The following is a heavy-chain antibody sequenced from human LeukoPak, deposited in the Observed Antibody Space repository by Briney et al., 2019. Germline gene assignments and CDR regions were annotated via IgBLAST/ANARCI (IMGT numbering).Heavy chain of an antibody. CDR1: GFTFSSYA. D-gene: IGHD2-15*01. CDR3: AKGSSAGSYSPIDY. J-gene: IGHJ4*02. CDR2: ISGSGGST. V-gene: IGHV3-23*01. Sequence: QSGGSLRLSCAASGFTFSSYAMSWVRQAPGKGLEWVSAISGSGGSTYYADSVKGRFTISRDNSKNTLYLQMNSLRAEDTAVYYCAKGSSAGSYSPIDYWGQGTLVTVSS.